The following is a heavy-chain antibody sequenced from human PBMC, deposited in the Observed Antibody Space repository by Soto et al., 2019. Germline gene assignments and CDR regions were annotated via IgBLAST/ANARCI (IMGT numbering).Heavy chain of an antibody. CDR1: GFTFTNFA. J-gene: IGHJ3*02. CDR2: IGGGDGTT. CDR3: AKGTLVKTHGTRAFNI. V-gene: IGHV3-23*01. Sequence: GGSLRLSCAASGFTFTNFAMSWVRQAPGKGLEWVSTIGGGDGTTYYADSVKGRFTISRDNSNNALYLQMNSLRAGDTAVYFCAKGTLVKTHGTRAFNIWGQGTMVTV. D-gene: IGHD2-8*01.